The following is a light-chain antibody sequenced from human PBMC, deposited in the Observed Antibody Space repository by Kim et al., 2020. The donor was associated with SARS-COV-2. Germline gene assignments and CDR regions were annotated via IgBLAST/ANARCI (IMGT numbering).Light chain of an antibody. Sequence: ASTGDRVTRTCRVSQGISSYLAWYQQKPGKAPKLLINAASTLQSGVPSRFGGSGSGTDFTLTISCLQSEDFATYYCQQYYSYPLTFGGGTKVEIK. V-gene: IGKV1-8*01. CDR1: QGISSY. CDR2: AAS. J-gene: IGKJ4*01. CDR3: QQYYSYPLT.